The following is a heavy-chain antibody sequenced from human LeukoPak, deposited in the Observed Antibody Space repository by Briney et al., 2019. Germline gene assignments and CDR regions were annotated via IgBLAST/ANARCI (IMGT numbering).Heavy chain of an antibody. D-gene: IGHD5-12*01. CDR2: IYYSGST. CDR3: ARHQSSSGYDFPAFDY. CDR1: GGSISSSSYY. J-gene: IGHJ4*02. V-gene: IGHV4-39*01. Sequence: SETLSLTCTVSGGSISSSSYYWGWVRQPRGKGLEWGGSIYYSGSTYYNPSLKSRVTISVDTSKNQFSLKLSSVTAAHTAVYYCARHQSSSGYDFPAFDYWGQGTLVTVCS.